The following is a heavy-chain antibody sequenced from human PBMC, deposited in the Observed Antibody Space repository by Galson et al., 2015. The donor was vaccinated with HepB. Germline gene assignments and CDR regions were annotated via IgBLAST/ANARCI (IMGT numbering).Heavy chain of an antibody. J-gene: IGHJ3*02. CDR2: IIPIFGTA. CDR1: GGTFSSYA. CDR3: ASELRGNTPDAFDI. V-gene: IGHV1-69*13. D-gene: IGHD4-23*01. Sequence: SVKVSCKASGGTFSSYAISWVRQAPGQGLEWMGGIIPIFGTANYAQKFQGRVTITADESTSTAYMGLSSLRSEDTAVYYCASELRGNTPDAFDIWGQGTMVTVSS.